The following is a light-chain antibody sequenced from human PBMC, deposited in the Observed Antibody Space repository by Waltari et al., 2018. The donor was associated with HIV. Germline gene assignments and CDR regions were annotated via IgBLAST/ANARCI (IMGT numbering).Light chain of an antibody. V-gene: IGLV2-18*02. CDR3: SSYRTNNTIV. J-gene: IGLJ1*01. CDR2: EVK. Sequence: SVLTQPPSVSASPGQSVNISCTGSTSDVGAYNRVSWYLQAPGTAPTVLIYEVKRRPSGVPDRFSGSKSGTTDYLTISGLQADDEADYYCSSYRTNNTIVFGTGTKVTVL. CDR1: TSDVGAYNR.